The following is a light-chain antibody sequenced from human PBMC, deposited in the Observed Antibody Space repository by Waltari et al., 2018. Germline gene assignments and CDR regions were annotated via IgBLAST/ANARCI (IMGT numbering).Light chain of an antibody. V-gene: IGKV3-20*01. CDR1: QTVRATY. J-gene: IGKJ4*01. CDR3: QQYDISPLT. CDR2: DTS. Sequence: CRASQTVRATYVAWYQQKPGQAPTLVIHDTSSRATGIPDRFSGSGSGTDFSLTISSLEPEDFAVYYCQQYDISPLTFGGGTKVETK.